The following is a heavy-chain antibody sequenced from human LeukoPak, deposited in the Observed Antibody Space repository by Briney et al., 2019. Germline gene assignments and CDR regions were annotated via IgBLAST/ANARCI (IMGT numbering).Heavy chain of an antibody. CDR2: ISGDGANT. D-gene: IGHD3-10*01. Sequence: SGGSLRLSCAASGFTLTTYAMTWVRQAPGKGLEWVSAISGDGANTHYADSVRGRFTISRDNSKNTLYLRMNSLRAEDTAVYYCARVPGSYYVDFDYWGQGTLVTVSS. CDR1: GFTLTTYA. J-gene: IGHJ4*02. CDR3: ARVPGSYYVDFDY. V-gene: IGHV3-23*01.